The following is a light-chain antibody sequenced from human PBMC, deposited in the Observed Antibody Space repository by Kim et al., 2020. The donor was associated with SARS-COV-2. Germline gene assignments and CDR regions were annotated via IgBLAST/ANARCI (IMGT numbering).Light chain of an antibody. Sequence: GERATLSCRASQSLSKNYLAWYQQKSGQAPRILIYGASIRATSIPARFSGSGSGTEFTITISSLQSEDFAVYYCQQYHDWPPRMTFGQGTKVDIK. CDR1: QSLSKN. CDR2: GAS. CDR3: QQYHDWPPRMT. V-gene: IGKV3-15*01. J-gene: IGKJ1*01.